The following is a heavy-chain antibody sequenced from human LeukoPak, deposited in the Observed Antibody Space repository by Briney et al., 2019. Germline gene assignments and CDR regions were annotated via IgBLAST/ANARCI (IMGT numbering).Heavy chain of an antibody. V-gene: IGHV3-23*01. Sequence: PGGSLRLSCVASGFTFSGYVMTWVRQAPGKGLEWVSTVSGSGDSAYYADSVQGRFTISRDNSKNTLYLEMNSPRAEETAIYYCASSAGGNYDFWTHWGQGTLVTVSS. CDR2: VSGSGDSA. CDR3: ASSAGGNYDFWTH. D-gene: IGHD3-3*01. CDR1: GFTFSGYV. J-gene: IGHJ4*02.